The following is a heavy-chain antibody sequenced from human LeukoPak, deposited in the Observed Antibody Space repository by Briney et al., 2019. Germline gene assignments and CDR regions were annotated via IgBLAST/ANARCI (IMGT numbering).Heavy chain of an antibody. CDR3: ARDPSFSSAWFDS. Sequence: PSETLSLTCTVSGGSITSYYWHRIRQPAGKGLEWIGRMYSSGSSDHNPSLKSRVTMSVDTSKNQFSLMLTSVTAADSAVYYCARDPSFSSAWFDSWGQGTLVTVSS. V-gene: IGHV4-4*07. D-gene: IGHD3-22*01. CDR1: GGSITSYY. J-gene: IGHJ5*02. CDR2: MYSSGSS.